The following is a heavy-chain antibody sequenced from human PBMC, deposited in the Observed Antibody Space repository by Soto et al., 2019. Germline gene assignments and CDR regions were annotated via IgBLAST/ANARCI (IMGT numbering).Heavy chain of an antibody. CDR2: VTSSGSSI. J-gene: IGHJ6*02. Sequence: EVQLVESGGGLVKPGGSLRLSCAASGFTFSSHTMNWVRQAPGKGLEWVSSVTSSGSSIYYADSLKGRFTISRVNAKNSLYLQINSLRAEDTAVYYCARDRGFYYSSGTLATGDYNYGMDVWGQGTTVIVSS. CDR3: ARDRGFYYSSGTLATGDYNYGMDV. D-gene: IGHD3-10*01. CDR1: GFTFSSHT. V-gene: IGHV3-21*01.